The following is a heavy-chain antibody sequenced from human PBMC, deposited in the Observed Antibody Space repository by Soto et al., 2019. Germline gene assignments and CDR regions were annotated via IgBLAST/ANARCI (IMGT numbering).Heavy chain of an antibody. CDR1: GYTFTTHY. Sequence: QVQLVQSGTEVKKPGASVNVSCKASGYTFTTHYMHWVRQAPGQGLEWMGIINPSGGRTTSALKFQGRVTMTSDTSTNTVYVELTSLRSEDTAIYFCARAGENYGSGTFSPPLRYYFNSWGQGTLVTVSS. CDR2: INPSGGRT. V-gene: IGHV1-46*01. D-gene: IGHD3-10*01. J-gene: IGHJ4*02. CDR3: ARAGENYGSGTFSPPLRYYFNS.